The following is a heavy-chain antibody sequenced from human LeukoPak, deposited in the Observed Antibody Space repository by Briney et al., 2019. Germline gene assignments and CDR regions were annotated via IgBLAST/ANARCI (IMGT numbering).Heavy chain of an antibody. D-gene: IGHD2-15*01. CDR1: GFTFSSYG. CDR3: ASTIGYCSSGSCYSDITAFDI. J-gene: IGHJ3*02. Sequence: GGSLRLSCAASGFTFSSYGMHWVRQAPGKGLEWVAVIWYDGSNKYYADSVKGRFTISRDNSKNTLYLQMNSLRAEDTAVYYCASTIGYCSSGSCYSDITAFDIWGQGTMVTVSS. V-gene: IGHV3-33*01. CDR2: IWYDGSNK.